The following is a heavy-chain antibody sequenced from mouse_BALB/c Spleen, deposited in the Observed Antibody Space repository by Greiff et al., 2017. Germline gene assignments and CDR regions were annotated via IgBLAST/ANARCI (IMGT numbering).Heavy chain of an antibody. CDR2: ISSGGSYT. Sequence: DVKLVESGGDLVKPGGSLKLSCAASGFTFSSYGMSWVRQTPDKRLEWVATISSGGSYTYYPDSVKGRFTISRDNAKNTLYLQMSSLKSEDTAMYYCARQMNSYYFDYWGQGTTLTVSS. J-gene: IGHJ2*01. CDR3: ARQMNSYYFDY. CDR1: GFTFSSYG. V-gene: IGHV5-6*02.